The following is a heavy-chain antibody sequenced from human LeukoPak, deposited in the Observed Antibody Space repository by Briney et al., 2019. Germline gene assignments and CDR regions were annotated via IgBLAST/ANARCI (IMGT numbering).Heavy chain of an antibody. V-gene: IGHV1-69*04. CDR2: IIPILGIA. J-gene: IGHJ4*02. D-gene: IGHD3-9*01. CDR1: GGTFSSYA. CDR3: AREVDILTGYYFDY. Sequence: ASVKVSCKASGGTFSSYAISWVRQAPGQGLEWMGRIIPILGIANYAQKFQGRVTITADKSTSTAYMELSSLRSEDTAVYYCAREVDILTGYYFDYWGQGTLVTVSS.